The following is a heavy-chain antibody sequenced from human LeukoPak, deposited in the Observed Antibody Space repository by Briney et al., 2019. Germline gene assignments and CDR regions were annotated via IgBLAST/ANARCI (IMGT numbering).Heavy chain of an antibody. CDR1: GYTFTSYG. J-gene: IGHJ6*03. D-gene: IGHD5-12*01. CDR3: ARSGYDDYYYYYMDV. Sequence: ASVKLSCKASGYTFTSYGISWVRQAPGQGLEWMGWISAYNGNTNYAQKLQGRVTMTTDTSTSTAYMELRSLRSDDTAVYYCARSGYDDYYYYYMDVWGKGTTVTVSS. CDR2: ISAYNGNT. V-gene: IGHV1-18*01.